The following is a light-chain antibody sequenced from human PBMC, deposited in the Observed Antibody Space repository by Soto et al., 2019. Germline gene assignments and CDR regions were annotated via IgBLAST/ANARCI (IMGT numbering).Light chain of an antibody. Sequence: EIVLTQSPPTLSLSPGDKATLSCWASQSVSSYLAWYQQKPGQAPRLLIYDASDRVTGVPDRFSGSGSETDFTLTISSLEPEDFAVYYCQQRSNWPLTFGQGTRLEIK. V-gene: IGKV3-11*01. CDR1: QSVSSY. CDR3: QQRSNWPLT. CDR2: DAS. J-gene: IGKJ5*01.